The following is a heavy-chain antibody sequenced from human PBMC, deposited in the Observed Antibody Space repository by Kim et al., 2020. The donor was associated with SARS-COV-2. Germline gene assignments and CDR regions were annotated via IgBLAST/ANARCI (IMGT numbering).Heavy chain of an antibody. CDR1: GFTFSSYE. CDR3: ARDPYYGSSGYYYVKH. D-gene: IGHD3-22*01. J-gene: IGHJ4*02. CDR2: IDTSGGTT. Sequence: GGSLRLSCAVSGFTFSSYEMNWLRQAPGKGLEWVSYIDTSGGTTYYADSVKGRFTISRDNVKNSLYLQMDSLRAEDTALYYCARDPYYGSSGYYYVKHWGQGTLVTVSS. V-gene: IGHV3-48*03.